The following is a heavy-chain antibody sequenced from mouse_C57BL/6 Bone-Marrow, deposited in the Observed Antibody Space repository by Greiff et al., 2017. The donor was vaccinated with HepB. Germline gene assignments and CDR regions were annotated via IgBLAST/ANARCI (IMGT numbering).Heavy chain of an antibody. Sequence: QVQLQQSGAELARPGASVKLSCKASGYTFTSYGISWVKQRTGQGLEWIGEIYPRSGNTYYNEKFKGKATLTADKSSSTAYMELRSLTSEDSAVYFCARSQGLRRGFAYWGQGTLVTVSA. D-gene: IGHD2-4*01. CDR1: GYTFTSYG. CDR3: ARSQGLRRGFAY. V-gene: IGHV1-81*01. J-gene: IGHJ3*01. CDR2: IYPRSGNT.